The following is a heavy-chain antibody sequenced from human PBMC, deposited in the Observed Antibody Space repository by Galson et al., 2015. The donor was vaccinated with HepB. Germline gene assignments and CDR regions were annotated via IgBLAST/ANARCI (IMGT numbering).Heavy chain of an antibody. CDR3: ARDKGVLKGGYDQTDAFDI. D-gene: IGHD5-12*01. J-gene: IGHJ3*02. CDR2: IKQDGSEK. CDR1: GFTFSSYW. Sequence: SLRLSCAASGFTFSSYWMSWVRQAPGKGLEWVANIKQDGSEKYYVDSVKGRFTISRDNAKNSLYLQMNSLRAEDTAVYYCARDKGVLKGGYDQTDAFDIWGQGTMVTVSS. V-gene: IGHV3-7*01.